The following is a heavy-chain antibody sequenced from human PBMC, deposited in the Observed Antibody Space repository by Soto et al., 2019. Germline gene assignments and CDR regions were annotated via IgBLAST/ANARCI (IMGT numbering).Heavy chain of an antibody. J-gene: IGHJ6*03. CDR3: AKVIRYFDWLPSKGFYMDV. V-gene: IGHV3-23*01. CDR1: GFTFSSYA. CDR2: ISNSGGST. D-gene: IGHD3-9*01. Sequence: GGSLRLSCAASGFTFSSYAMSWVRQAPGKGLEWVSGISNSGGSTYYADSAKGRFTISRDNSKNTLYLQMDSLRAEDTAVYYCAKVIRYFDWLPSKGFYMDVWGKGTTVTVSS.